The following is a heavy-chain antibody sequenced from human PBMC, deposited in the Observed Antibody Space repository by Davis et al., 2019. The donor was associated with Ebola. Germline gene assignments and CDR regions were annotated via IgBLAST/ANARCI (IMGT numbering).Heavy chain of an antibody. Sequence: AASVKVSCKASGYSFKNYAISWVRQAPGQGLEWMGWISAYNGNTNYAQKVQGRVTMTTETSTGTAYMELRSLRSDDTAVYFCARTSIVGTTTTASDIWGQGTKVTVSS. J-gene: IGHJ3*02. CDR3: ARTSIVGTTTTASDI. CDR1: GYSFKNYA. V-gene: IGHV1-18*01. D-gene: IGHD1-26*01. CDR2: ISAYNGNT.